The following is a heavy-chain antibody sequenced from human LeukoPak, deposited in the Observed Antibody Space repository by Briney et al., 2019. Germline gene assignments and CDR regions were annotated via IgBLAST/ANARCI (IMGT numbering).Heavy chain of an antibody. CDR1: GGSISSYY. Sequence: SETLSLTCTVSGGSISSYYWSWIRQPAGKGLEWIGRIYGSGGTNYNSSLKCRVTVSADTSKNQFSLKLSSVTAADTAVYYCAREGITIFGVVIPYYMDVWGKGTTVTVSS. J-gene: IGHJ6*03. D-gene: IGHD3-3*01. V-gene: IGHV4-4*07. CDR2: IYGSGGT. CDR3: AREGITIFGVVIPYYMDV.